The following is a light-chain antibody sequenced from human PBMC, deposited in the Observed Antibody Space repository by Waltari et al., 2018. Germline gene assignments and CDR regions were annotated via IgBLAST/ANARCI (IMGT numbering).Light chain of an antibody. Sequence: SSELTQPPSVSVSPGQTASLTSPGDNLGDKYACWYQQKPGQSPVLVIYQDSKRPSGIPERFSGSNSGNTATLTISGTQAMDEADYYCQAWDSSSVVFGGGTKLTVL. CDR3: QAWDSSSVV. CDR2: QDS. V-gene: IGLV3-1*01. J-gene: IGLJ2*01. CDR1: NLGDKY.